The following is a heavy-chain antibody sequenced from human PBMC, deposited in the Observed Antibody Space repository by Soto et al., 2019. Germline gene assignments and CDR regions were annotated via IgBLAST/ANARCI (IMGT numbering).Heavy chain of an antibody. J-gene: IGHJ4*02. CDR1: AYSSTIYG. V-gene: IGHV1-18*01. CDR3: ATALGSSGWFDY. D-gene: IGHD6-19*01. CDR2: IRPHNGDT. Sequence: QVQLVQSGPEVKNPGASVKVSCKASAYSSTIYGITWVRQAPGQGLEWMGWIRPHNGDTKYAQRFQGRVTMTTDPSTTPVFMDLRTLRSDDTAVYYCATALGSSGWFDYWGPGTLVTVPS.